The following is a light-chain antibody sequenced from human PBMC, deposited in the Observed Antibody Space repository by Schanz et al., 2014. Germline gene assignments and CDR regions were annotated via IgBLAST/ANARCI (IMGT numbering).Light chain of an antibody. V-gene: IGLV2-14*03. Sequence: QSALTQPPSASGSPGQSVTISCTGTSSDVGDYNYVSWYQHHPGKAPKLMIYDVSNRPSGVSNRFSGSKSGNTASLTISGLQAEDEADYYCCSYAGSSTWVFGGGTKLTVL. CDR2: DVS. J-gene: IGLJ3*02. CDR1: SSDVGDYNY. CDR3: CSYAGSSTWV.